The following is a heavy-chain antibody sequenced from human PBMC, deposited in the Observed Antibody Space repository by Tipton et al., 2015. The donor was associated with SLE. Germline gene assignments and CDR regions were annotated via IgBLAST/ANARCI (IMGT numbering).Heavy chain of an antibody. D-gene: IGHD2/OR15-2a*01. CDR1: GGSMTRGSYY. V-gene: IGHV4-61*02. Sequence: TLSLTCSVSGGSMTRGSYYWSWIRQPAGKGLEWIGRVFAGVTTNYNPSLKSRVTISIDTSKGQFSLKLNSVTAADTAVYYCARGKSIDYYYYYVDVWGEGTTVTVSS. CDR2: VFAGVTT. J-gene: IGHJ6*03. CDR3: ARGKSIDYYYYYVDV.